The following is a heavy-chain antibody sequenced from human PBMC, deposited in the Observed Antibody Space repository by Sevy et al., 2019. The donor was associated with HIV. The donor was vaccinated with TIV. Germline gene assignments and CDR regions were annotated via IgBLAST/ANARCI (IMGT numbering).Heavy chain of an antibody. J-gene: IGHJ4*02. CDR3: TTGSYYDSSGYYYYGY. CDR2: IKSKTDGGTT. Sequence: GGSLRLSCAASGFTFSNAWMSWVRQAPGKGLEWVGRIKSKTDGGTTDYAGPVKGRFTISRDDSKNTLYLQMNSLKTEDTAVYYCTTGSYYDSSGYYYYGYWGQGTLVTVSS. D-gene: IGHD3-22*01. V-gene: IGHV3-15*01. CDR1: GFTFSNAW.